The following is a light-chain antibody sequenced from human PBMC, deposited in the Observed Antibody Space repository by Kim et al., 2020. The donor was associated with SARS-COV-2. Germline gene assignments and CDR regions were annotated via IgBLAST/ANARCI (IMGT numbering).Light chain of an antibody. CDR3: QQRRTWPLT. Sequence: PGERATLSCRASQSIGNWLAWYQQKSGQAPRLLIYVASNRATGIPARFSGSWSGTDFTLTISSLEPEDFAVYYCQQRRTWPLTFGGGTKVDIK. CDR1: QSIGNW. V-gene: IGKV3-11*01. J-gene: IGKJ4*01. CDR2: VAS.